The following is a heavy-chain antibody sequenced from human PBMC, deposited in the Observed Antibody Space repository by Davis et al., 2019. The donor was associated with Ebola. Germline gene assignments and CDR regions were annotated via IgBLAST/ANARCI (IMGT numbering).Heavy chain of an antibody. CDR2: IYYSGST. J-gene: IGHJ5*02. CDR1: ARTISTYY. V-gene: IGHV4-59*01. CDR3: ARGAGGRGNWFDP. D-gene: IGHD3-16*01. Sequence: PSETLSLTCTVYARTISTYYWRWIRQPPGKGLEWIGYIYYSGSTNYNPSLKSRVTISVDTSKNQFSLKLSSVTAADTAVYYCARGAGGRGNWFDPWGQGTLVTVSS.